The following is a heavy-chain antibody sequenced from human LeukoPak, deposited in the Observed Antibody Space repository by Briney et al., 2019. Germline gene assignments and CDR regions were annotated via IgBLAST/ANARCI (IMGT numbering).Heavy chain of an antibody. CDR3: ARDGGLSYFSYMGV. Sequence: GGSLRLSCAASRFTFSKYGMSWVRQAPGKGLEWISAIGDSGGRTNYADSVEGRFIISRDNSENTVYLQMNSLRAEDTALYYCARDGGLSYFSYMGVWGIGTTVTVSS. J-gene: IGHJ6*03. CDR2: IGDSGGRT. CDR1: RFTFSKYG. D-gene: IGHD3-16*02. V-gene: IGHV3-23*01.